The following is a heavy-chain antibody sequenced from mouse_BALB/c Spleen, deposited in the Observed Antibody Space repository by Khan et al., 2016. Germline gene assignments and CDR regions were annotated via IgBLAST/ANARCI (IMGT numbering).Heavy chain of an antibody. CDR1: GYSITSGYY. Sequence: EVQLQESGPGLVKPSQSLSLTCSVTGYSITSGYYWNWIRQFPGNKLEWMGYISYDGSNNYNPSLKHRISITRDTSKNQFFLKLNSVTTEDTATYYCASTTVVADYWGQGTTLTVSS. CDR3: ASTTVVADY. D-gene: IGHD1-1*01. J-gene: IGHJ2*01. CDR2: ISYDGSN. V-gene: IGHV3-6*02.